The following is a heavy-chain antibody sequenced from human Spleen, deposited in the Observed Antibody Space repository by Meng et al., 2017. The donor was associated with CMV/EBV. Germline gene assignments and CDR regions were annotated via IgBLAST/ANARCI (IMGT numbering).Heavy chain of an antibody. CDR1: GFTFSSYA. CDR2: IRYDGGNK. D-gene: IGHD6-6*01. Sequence: GESLKISCAASGFTFSSYAMSWVRQAPGKGLEWVAFIRYDGGNKYYADSVKGRFTISRDNSKNTLYLQMNSLRTEDTAVYYCAKVSKYSSSSSDASDIWGQGTMVTVSS. V-gene: IGHV3-30*02. CDR3: AKVSKYSSSSSDASDI. J-gene: IGHJ3*02.